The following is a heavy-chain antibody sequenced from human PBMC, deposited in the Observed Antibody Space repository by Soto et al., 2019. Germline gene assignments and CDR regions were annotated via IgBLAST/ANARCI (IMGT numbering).Heavy chain of an antibody. V-gene: IGHV3-9*01. CDR1: GFTFDDYA. CDR2: ISWNSGSI. CDR3: ARDYGYDSIGYLFDY. J-gene: IGHJ4*02. Sequence: EVQLVESGGGLVQPGKSLRLSCAASGFTFDDYAMHWVRQAPGKGLEWVSGISWNSGSIGYADSVKGRFTISRDNAKNSLYLQINSLRAEDTALYYCARDYGYDSIGYLFDYWVQGTLVTVSS. D-gene: IGHD3-22*01.